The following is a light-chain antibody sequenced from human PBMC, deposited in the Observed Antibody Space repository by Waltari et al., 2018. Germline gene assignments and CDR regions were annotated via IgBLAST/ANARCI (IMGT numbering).Light chain of an antibody. Sequence: QSALTQPASVSGSPGQSITISCTGTSSDVGSYNLVSWYQQHPGKAPKLMIYEVSKRPSGVSNRFSGSKSCNTASLTISGLQAEDEADYYCCSYAGSSTFDVVFGGGTKLTVL. J-gene: IGLJ2*01. CDR2: EVS. CDR1: SSDVGSYNL. V-gene: IGLV2-23*02. CDR3: CSYAGSSTFDVV.